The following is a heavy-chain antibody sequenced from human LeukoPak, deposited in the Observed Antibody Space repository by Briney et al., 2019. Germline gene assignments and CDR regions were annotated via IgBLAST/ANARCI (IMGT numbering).Heavy chain of an antibody. CDR2: VSAYNGVT. J-gene: IGHJ4*02. V-gene: IGHV1-18*01. D-gene: IGHD3-22*01. CDR1: GYTFTGYA. CDR3: ARVDLYYDSGYSRAANDY. Sequence: GASVKVSCKASGYTFTGYAISWVRQAPGQGLEYMGWVSAYNGVTHCAQIFQDRVTMTTDTPTSTAYMELRRLRSDDTAVYYCARVDLYYDSGYSRAANDYWGQGTLVTVSS.